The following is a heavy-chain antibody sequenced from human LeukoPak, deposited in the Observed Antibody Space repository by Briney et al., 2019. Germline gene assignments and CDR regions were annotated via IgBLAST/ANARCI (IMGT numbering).Heavy chain of an antibody. V-gene: IGHV1-18*01. CDR2: ISAYNGNT. D-gene: IGHD3-22*01. CDR3: ARNFTRRDSSDYYPDY. J-gene: IGHJ4*02. CDR1: GYIFTSYG. Sequence: ASVTVSCKASGYIFTSYGISWVRQAPGQGLEWMGWISAYNGNTNYAQKLQGRVTMTTDTSTSTAYMELRSLRSDDTAVYYCARNFTRRDSSDYYPDYWGQGTLVTVSS.